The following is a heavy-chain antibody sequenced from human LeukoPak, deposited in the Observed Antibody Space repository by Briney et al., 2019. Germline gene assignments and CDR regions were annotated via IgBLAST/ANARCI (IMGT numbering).Heavy chain of an antibody. CDR1: GFTFGDYA. CDR2: ISGSGGST. V-gene: IGHV3-23*01. CDR3: AKDRERITMIVDGPSCVDY. J-gene: IGHJ4*02. D-gene: IGHD3-22*01. Sequence: PGGSLRLSCTASGFTFGDYAMSWARQAPGKGLEWVSAISGSGGSTYYADSVKGRFTISRDNSKNTLYLQMNSLRAEDTAVYYCAKDRERITMIVDGPSCVDYWGQGTLVTVSS.